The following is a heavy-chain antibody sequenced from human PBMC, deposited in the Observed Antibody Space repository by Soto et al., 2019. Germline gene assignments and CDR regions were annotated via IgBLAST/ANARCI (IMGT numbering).Heavy chain of an antibody. CDR1: GYTFTSYY. J-gene: IGHJ4*02. D-gene: IGHD3-22*01. V-gene: IGHV1-69*13. CDR3: AMTTYYYDSSGINPDY. Sequence: SVKVSCKASGYTFTSYYMHWVRQAPGQGLEWMGGIIPIFGTANYAQKFQGRVTITADESTSTAYMELRSLRSEDTAVYYCAMTTYYYDSSGINPDYWGQGTLVTVSS. CDR2: IIPIFGTA.